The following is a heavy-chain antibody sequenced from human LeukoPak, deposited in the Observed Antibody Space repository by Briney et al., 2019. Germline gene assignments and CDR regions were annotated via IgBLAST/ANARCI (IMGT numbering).Heavy chain of an antibody. CDR3: ARVENVIYYDSRAGAFDI. CDR1: GGSISSGGYY. CDR2: IYYSGST. Sequence: SETLSLTCTVSGGSISSGGYYWRWIRQHPGKCLEWIGYIYYSGSTYYNPSLKSRVTISVDTSKNQFSLKLSSVTAADTAVYYCARVENVIYYDSRAGAFDIWGQGTMVTVSS. D-gene: IGHD3-22*01. V-gene: IGHV4-31*03. J-gene: IGHJ3*02.